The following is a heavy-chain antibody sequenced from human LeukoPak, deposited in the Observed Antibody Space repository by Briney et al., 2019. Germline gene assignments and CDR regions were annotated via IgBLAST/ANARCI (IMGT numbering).Heavy chain of an antibody. CDR3: ARISGSYYLYYFDY. Sequence: SETLSLTCTVSGGSISCYYWSWIRQPPGKGLEWIGYIYYSGSTNYNPSLKSRVTISVDTSKNQFSLKLSSVTAADTAVYYCARISGSYYLYYFDYWGQGTLVTVSS. D-gene: IGHD3-10*01. CDR2: IYYSGST. V-gene: IGHV4-59*01. J-gene: IGHJ4*02. CDR1: GGSISCYY.